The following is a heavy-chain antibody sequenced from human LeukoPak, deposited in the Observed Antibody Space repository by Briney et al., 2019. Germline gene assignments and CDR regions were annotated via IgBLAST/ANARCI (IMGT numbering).Heavy chain of an antibody. D-gene: IGHD3-22*01. CDR3: ARLRYYDSSGYLEGADDAFDI. J-gene: IGHJ3*02. CDR2: INHSGST. Sequence: PSETLSLTCAVYGGSFSGYYWSWIRQPPGKGLEWIGEINHSGSTNYNPSLKSRVTISVDTSKNQFSLKLSSVTAADTAVYYCARLRYYDSSGYLEGADDAFDIWGQGTMVTVSS. V-gene: IGHV4-34*01. CDR1: GGSFSGYY.